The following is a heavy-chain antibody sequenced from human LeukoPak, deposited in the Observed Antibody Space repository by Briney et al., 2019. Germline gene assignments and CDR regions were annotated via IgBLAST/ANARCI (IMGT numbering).Heavy chain of an antibody. J-gene: IGHJ5*02. Sequence: PGASLRLSCAASGFTFSSYAMSWVRQAPGKGLEWVAAISGSGGSTYYADSVKGRFTISRDNSKNTLYLQMNSLRAEDTAVYYCAKDPYSSSWYFWFDPWGQGTLVTVSS. CDR2: ISGSGGST. D-gene: IGHD6-13*01. V-gene: IGHV3-23*01. CDR3: AKDPYSSSWYFWFDP. CDR1: GFTFSSYA.